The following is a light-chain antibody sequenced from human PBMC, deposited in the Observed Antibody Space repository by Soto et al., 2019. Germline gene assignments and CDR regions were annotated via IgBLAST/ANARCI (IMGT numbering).Light chain of an antibody. CDR2: SNN. V-gene: IGLV1-44*01. J-gene: IGLJ1*01. CDR3: AEWDDSLNGYV. CDR1: SSNIGSNT. Sequence: QSVLTQPPSASGTPGQRVTISCSGSSSNIGSNTVNWYQQLPGTAPKLLIYSNNQRPSGAPDRFSGSKSGTSGSLAISGLQSEDEANYYCAEWDDSLNGYVFGTGTNVTVL.